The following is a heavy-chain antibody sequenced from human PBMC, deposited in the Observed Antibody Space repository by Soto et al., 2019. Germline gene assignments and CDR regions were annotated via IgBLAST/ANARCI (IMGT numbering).Heavy chain of an antibody. V-gene: IGHV4-30-2*01. CDR3: ARAGGITRAFDI. Sequence: LSLTCAVSGGSISSGGYSWSWIRQPPGKGLEWIGYIYHSGSTYYNPSLKSRVTISVDRSKNQFSLKLSSVTAADTAVYYCARAGGITRAFDIWGQGTMVTV. J-gene: IGHJ3*02. CDR1: GGSISSGGYS. CDR2: IYHSGST. D-gene: IGHD3-10*01.